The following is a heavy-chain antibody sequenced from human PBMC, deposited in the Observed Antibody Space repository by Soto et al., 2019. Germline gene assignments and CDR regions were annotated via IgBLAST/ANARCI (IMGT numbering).Heavy chain of an antibody. V-gene: IGHV1-2*04. CDR1: GYTFTGYY. CDR3: ARGSPVHYYDSSGYFDY. D-gene: IGHD3-22*01. J-gene: IGHJ4*02. Sequence: GASVKVSCKASGYTFTGYYIHWVRQAPGQGLEWMGWINPNSGGTNYAQKFQGWVTMTRDTSISTAYMELSRLRSDDTAVYYCARGSPVHYYDSSGYFDYWGQGTLVTVSS. CDR2: INPNSGGT.